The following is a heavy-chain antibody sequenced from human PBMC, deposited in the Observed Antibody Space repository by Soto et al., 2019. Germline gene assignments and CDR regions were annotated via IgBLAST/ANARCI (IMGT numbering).Heavy chain of an antibody. CDR3: TTDPVTMIVVVPSSG. Sequence: PGGSLRLSCAASGFTLSDHYMDWVRQAPGKGLEWVGRTKNKANNYIIDYAAPVKGRFTISRDDSKNTLYLQMNSLKTEDTAVYYCTTDPVTMIVVVPSSGWGQGTLVTVSS. CDR1: GFTLSDHY. V-gene: IGHV3-72*01. CDR2: TKNKANNYII. J-gene: IGHJ4*02. D-gene: IGHD3-22*01.